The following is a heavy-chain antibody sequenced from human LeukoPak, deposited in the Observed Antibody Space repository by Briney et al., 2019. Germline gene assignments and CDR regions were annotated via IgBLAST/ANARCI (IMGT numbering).Heavy chain of an antibody. CDR3: ARDNEYCTGGTCRLDY. J-gene: IGHJ4*02. V-gene: IGHV3-74*01. CDR2: INNDGRST. D-gene: IGHD2-15*01. Sequence: GGSLRLSCAASGFTFSTYTTSWVRQAPGKGLVWVSRINNDGRSTSYAGSVKGRFTISRDNAKNTLYLQMNSLRAEDTAVYYCARDNEYCTGGTCRLDYWGQGALVTVSS. CDR1: GFTFSTYT.